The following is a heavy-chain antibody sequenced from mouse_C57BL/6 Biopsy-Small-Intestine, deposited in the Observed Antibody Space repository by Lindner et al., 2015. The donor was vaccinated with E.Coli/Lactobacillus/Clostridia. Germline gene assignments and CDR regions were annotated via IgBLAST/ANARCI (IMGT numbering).Heavy chain of an antibody. D-gene: IGHD4-1*01. CDR1: GFTFNTYA. CDR2: IRSKSSNYAT. CDR3: VREGLGRRGGYFDY. Sequence: VQLQESGGGLVQPKGSLKLSCAASGFTFNTYAMHWVRQAPGKGLEWVARIRSKSSNYATYYADSVKDRFTISRDDSQSMLYLQMNNLKTEDTAMYYCVREGLGRRGGYFDYWSQGTTLTVSS. J-gene: IGHJ2*01. V-gene: IGHV10-3*01.